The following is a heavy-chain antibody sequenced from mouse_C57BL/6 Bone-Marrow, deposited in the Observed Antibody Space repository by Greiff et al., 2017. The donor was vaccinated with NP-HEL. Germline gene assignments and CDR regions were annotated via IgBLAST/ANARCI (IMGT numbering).Heavy chain of an antibody. CDR3: ARDSSKDYYAMDD. CDR1: GYTFTDYY. V-gene: IGHV1-76*01. D-gene: IGHD3-2*01. J-gene: IGHJ4*01. CDR2: IYPGSGNT. Sequence: QVQLQQSGAELVRPGASVKLSCKASGYTFTDYYINWVKQRPGQGLEWIARIYPGSGNTYYNEKFKGKATLTAEKSSSTAYMQLSSLTSEDSAVYFCARDSSKDYYAMDDWGQGTSVTVSS.